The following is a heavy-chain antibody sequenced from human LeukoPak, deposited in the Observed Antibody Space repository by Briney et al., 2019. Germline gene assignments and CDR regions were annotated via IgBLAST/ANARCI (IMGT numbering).Heavy chain of an antibody. CDR2: IYYSGST. CDR1: GGSISSYY. CDR3: ARGVAGYCSGGSCYSGYYYYGMDV. Sequence: SETLSLTCTVSGGSISSYYWSWIRQPPGKGLEWIGYIYYSGSTNYNPSLKSRVTISVDTSKNQFSLKLSSVTAADTAVYYCARGVAGYCSGGSCYSGYYYYGMDVWGQGTTVTVSS. J-gene: IGHJ6*02. D-gene: IGHD2-15*01. V-gene: IGHV4-59*01.